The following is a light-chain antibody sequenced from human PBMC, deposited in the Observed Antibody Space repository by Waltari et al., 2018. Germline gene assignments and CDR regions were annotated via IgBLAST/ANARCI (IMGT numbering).Light chain of an antibody. CDR1: QSVSSY. CDR3: QQRRT. V-gene: IGKV3-11*01. Sequence: LSPGERATLSCRASQSVSSYLAWYQQKPGQAPRLLIYDASNRATGIPARFSGSGSGTDFTLTISSLEPEDFAVYYCQQRRTFGPGTKVDIK. CDR2: DAS. J-gene: IGKJ3*01.